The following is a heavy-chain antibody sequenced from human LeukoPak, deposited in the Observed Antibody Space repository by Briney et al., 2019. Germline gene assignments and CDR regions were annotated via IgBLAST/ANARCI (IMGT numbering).Heavy chain of an antibody. D-gene: IGHD3-10*01. CDR1: GGSFSGYY. J-gene: IGHJ4*02. Sequence: PSETLSLTCAVYGGSFSGYYWSWIRQPPGKGLEWIGEINHSGSTNYNPSLKSRVTISVDTSKNQFSLKLSSVTAADTAVYYCVRERFHGSGAPKFDFWGQGTLVTVSS. CDR2: INHSGST. V-gene: IGHV4-34*01. CDR3: VRERFHGSGAPKFDF.